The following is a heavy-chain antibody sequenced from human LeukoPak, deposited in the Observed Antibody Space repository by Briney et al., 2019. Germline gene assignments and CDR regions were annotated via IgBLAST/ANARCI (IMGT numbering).Heavy chain of an antibody. J-gene: IGHJ4*02. CDR1: GYTFTSYY. Sequence: ASVKVSCKASGYTFTSYYMHWVRQAPGQGLEWMGIINPSGGSTSYAQKFQGRVTMTRDTSTSTVYMELSSLRSGDTAVYYCARDKGDGYNSRVGGYFDYWGQGTLVTVSS. D-gene: IGHD5-24*01. CDR2: INPSGGST. V-gene: IGHV1-46*01. CDR3: ARDKGDGYNSRVGGYFDY.